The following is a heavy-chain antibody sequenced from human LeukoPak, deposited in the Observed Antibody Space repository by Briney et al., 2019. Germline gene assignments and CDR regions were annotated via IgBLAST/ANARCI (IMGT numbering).Heavy chain of an antibody. V-gene: IGHV3-33*06. CDR2: IWYDGSHQ. D-gene: IGHD2-15*01. CDR1: GFPFSGSG. Sequence: PGGSPRLSCAASGFPFSGSGMHWVRQAPGKGLEWLAVIWYDGSHQYYADSVKGRFTISRDNSKNTLDLQMNSLRVEDTAVYFCAKDKDTPATAQPQRGYFESWGQGTLVTVSS. J-gene: IGHJ4*02. CDR3: AKDKDTPATAQPQRGYFES.